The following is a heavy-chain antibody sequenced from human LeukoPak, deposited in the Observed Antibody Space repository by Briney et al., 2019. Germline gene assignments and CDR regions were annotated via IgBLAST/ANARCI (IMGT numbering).Heavy chain of an antibody. V-gene: IGHV4-59*01. Sequence: PGETLSLTCTVSGGSISSYYWSWVRQPPGKGLEWIGYIYYSGSNNYTPSLKRRVTISVHTSKNQFSLKLSSVTAADTAVYYCARANYARDIDYWGQGTLVTVSS. J-gene: IGHJ4*02. CDR3: ARANYARDIDY. CDR1: GGSISSYY. CDR2: IYYSGSN. D-gene: IGHD2-2*01.